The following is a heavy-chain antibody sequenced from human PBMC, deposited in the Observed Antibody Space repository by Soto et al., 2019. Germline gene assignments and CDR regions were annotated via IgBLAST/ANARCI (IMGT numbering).Heavy chain of an antibody. CDR3: AKAHRGLAVAGTLDY. Sequence: GGSLRLSCAASGFTFSSYAMSWVRQAPGKGLERVSAISGSGGSTYYADSVKGRFTISRDNSKNTLYLQMNSLRAEDTAVYYCAKAHRGLAVAGTLDYWGQGTLVTVSS. J-gene: IGHJ4*02. D-gene: IGHD6-19*01. V-gene: IGHV3-23*01. CDR2: ISGSGGST. CDR1: GFTFSSYA.